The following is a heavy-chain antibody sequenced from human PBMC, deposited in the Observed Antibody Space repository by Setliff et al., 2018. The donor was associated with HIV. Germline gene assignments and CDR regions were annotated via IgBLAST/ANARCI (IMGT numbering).Heavy chain of an antibody. CDR3: ARSSRTSPYWFDY. J-gene: IGHJ4*02. CDR2: VYYTWNT. CDR1: GGSISRRDYC. D-gene: IGHD6-6*01. V-gene: IGHV4-39*01. Sequence: PSETLSLTCTVSGGSISRRDYCWGWIRQPPGKGLEWIGSVYYTWNTYYNPSLKSRVTVSVDTSKNQFSLKLSSVTAADTAVYYCARSSRTSPYWFDYWGQGIPVTVSS.